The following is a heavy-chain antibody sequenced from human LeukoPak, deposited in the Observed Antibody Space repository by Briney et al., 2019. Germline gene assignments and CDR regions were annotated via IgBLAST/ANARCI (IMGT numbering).Heavy chain of an antibody. J-gene: IGHJ4*02. V-gene: IGHV3-48*03. CDR3: ARDIAVAGAIDY. CDR1: GFTFSSYE. D-gene: IGHD6-19*01. CDR2: ISSSGSTI. Sequence: PGGSLRLSCAASGFTFSSYEMNWVRQAPGKGLEWDSYISSSGSTIYYADSVKGRFTISRDNSKNTLYLQMNSLRAEDTAVYYCARDIAVAGAIDYWGQGTLVTVSS.